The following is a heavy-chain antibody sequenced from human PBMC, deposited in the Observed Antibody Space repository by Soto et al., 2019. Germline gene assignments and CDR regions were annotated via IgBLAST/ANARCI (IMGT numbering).Heavy chain of an antibody. Sequence: EVQLLESGGGLVQPGGSLRLSCAASGFTFSSYAIRWVRQAPGKGLEWVSAISGSGGSTYYEDSVKGRFTISRDNSKNTLNLQMNSLRAEDTAVYYWAKVPGYSSSWYVLLYYWCQGTLVTVSS. D-gene: IGHD6-13*01. V-gene: IGHV3-23*01. J-gene: IGHJ4*02. CDR1: GFTFSSYA. CDR2: ISGSGGST. CDR3: AKVPGYSSSWYVLLYY.